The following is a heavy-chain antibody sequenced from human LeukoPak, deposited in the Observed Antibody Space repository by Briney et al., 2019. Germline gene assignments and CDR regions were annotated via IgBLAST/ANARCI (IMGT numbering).Heavy chain of an antibody. CDR3: ARVSYYDSSGYSYYYYGMDV. V-gene: IGHV1-18*01. CDR2: ISAYNGNT. J-gene: IGHJ6*02. Sequence: ASVKVSCKASGYTFTSYGISWVRQAPGQGLEWMGWISAYNGNTNYAQKLQGRVTMTADTSTSTAYMELRSLRSDDTAVYYCARVSYYDSSGYSYYYYGMDVWGQGTTVTVSS. D-gene: IGHD3-22*01. CDR1: GYTFTSYG.